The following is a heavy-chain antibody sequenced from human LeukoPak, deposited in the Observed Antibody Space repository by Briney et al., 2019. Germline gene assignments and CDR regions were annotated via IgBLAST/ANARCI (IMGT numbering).Heavy chain of an antibody. CDR3: ARGYYYDSSGYYHGHFQH. D-gene: IGHD3-22*01. CDR1: GFTFSSYE. V-gene: IGHV3-48*03. CDR2: ISSSGSTI. J-gene: IGHJ1*01. Sequence: GGSLRLSCAASGFTFSSYEMNWVRQAPGKGLEWVSYISSSGSTIYYADSVKGRFTISRDNAKNSLYLQMNSLRAEDTAVYYCARGYYYDSSGYYHGHFQHWGQGTLVTVSS.